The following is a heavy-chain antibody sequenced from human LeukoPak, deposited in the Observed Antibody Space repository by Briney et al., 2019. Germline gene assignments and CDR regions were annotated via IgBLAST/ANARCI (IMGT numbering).Heavy chain of an antibody. J-gene: IGHJ3*02. CDR1: GFTFDDYG. Sequence: GGSLRLSCAASGFTFDDYGMSWVRQAPGKRLEWVSGINWNGGSTGYADSVKGRFTISRDNAKNSLYLQMNSLRAEDTALYYCARDPYYGSGSYPDAFDIWGQGTMVTVSS. V-gene: IGHV3-20*04. D-gene: IGHD3-10*01. CDR3: ARDPYYGSGSYPDAFDI. CDR2: INWNGGST.